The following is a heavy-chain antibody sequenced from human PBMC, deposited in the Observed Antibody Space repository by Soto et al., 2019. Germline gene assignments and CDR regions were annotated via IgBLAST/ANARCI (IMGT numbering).Heavy chain of an antibody. D-gene: IGHD6-6*01. CDR3: ARKPRLLDS. Sequence: PGVSLRLPCAASRSTFIISWMNWVRQAPGEGLEWVAYISSDGTETNYVDSVKGRFTISRDNAKNSLFLQINSLRVEDTAVYYCARKPRLLDSWGQGT. CDR1: RSTFIISW. J-gene: IGHJ4*02. CDR2: ISSDGTET. V-gene: IGHV3-7*01.